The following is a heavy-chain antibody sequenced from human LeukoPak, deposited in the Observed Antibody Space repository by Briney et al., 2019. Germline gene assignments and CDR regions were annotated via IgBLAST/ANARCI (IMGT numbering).Heavy chain of an antibody. V-gene: IGHV3-30*18. CDR3: ANGALRLYYIDV. D-gene: IGHD3-16*01. CDR1: GFTVSSNY. CDR2: ISYDGSNK. Sequence: PGGSLRLSCAASGFTVSSNYMSWVRQAPGKGLEWVAVISYDGSNKYYADSVKGRFTISRDNAKNTVYLQMNSLRAEDTAVYYCANGALRLYYIDVWGKGTTVTVSS. J-gene: IGHJ6*03.